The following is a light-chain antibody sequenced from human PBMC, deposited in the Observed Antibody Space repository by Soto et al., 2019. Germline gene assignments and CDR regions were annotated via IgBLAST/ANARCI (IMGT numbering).Light chain of an antibody. V-gene: IGKV1D-12*01. Sequence: DIQMTQSPSSVSASVGDRVTIACRASQPIGSWLAWYQQKPGKAPKLLIFGASSLQGGVPSRFSGSGSGTDFTLTITSLQPDDFANYYCQQSDSFPRTFGPGTRVDIK. CDR2: GAS. CDR3: QQSDSFPRT. CDR1: QPIGSW. J-gene: IGKJ3*01.